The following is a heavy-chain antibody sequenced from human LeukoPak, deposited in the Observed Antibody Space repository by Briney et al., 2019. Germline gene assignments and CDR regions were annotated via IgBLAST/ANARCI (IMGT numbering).Heavy chain of an antibody. CDR1: GFTFDDYA. CDR2: ISWNSGSI. D-gene: IGHD6-13*01. V-gene: IGHV3-9*01. J-gene: IGHJ4*02. CDR3: AKMSRYSSSWYPGYFDY. Sequence: GGSLRLSCAASGFTFDDYAMHWVRQAPGKGLEWVSGISWNSGSIGYADSVKGRFTISRDNAKNSLYLQMNSLRAEDTALYYRAKMSRYSSSWYPGYFDYWGQGTLVTVSS.